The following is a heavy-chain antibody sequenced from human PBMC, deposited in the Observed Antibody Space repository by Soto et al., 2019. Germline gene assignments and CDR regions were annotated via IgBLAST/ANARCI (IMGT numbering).Heavy chain of an antibody. Sequence: SQTLSLTCTVSGGSISSYFWMWIRQPPGKGLKCIGSIYYSGNTDYNPSLKSRVTMSLDTSKNHFSLTLSSVTFVDMAVYFCARDNDLHPQPYAYSAQGISVTVSA. CDR3: ARDNDLHPQPYAY. V-gene: IGHV4-59*01. CDR2: IYYSGNT. D-gene: IGHD3-16*01. CDR1: GGSISSYF. J-gene: IGHJ4*02.